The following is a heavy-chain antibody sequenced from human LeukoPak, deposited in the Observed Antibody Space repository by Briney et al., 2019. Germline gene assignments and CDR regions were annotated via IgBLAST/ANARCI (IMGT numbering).Heavy chain of an antibody. J-gene: IGHJ4*02. CDR2: ISAYNGNT. Sequence: ASVKVSCKASGYTFTSYGISWVRQAPGQGLEWMGWISAYNGNTNYAQKLQGRVTMTTDTSTSTAYMELRSLRSDDTAVYYCARRNDYYGSGCGFDYWGQGTLVTVSS. D-gene: IGHD3-10*01. CDR3: ARRNDYYGSGCGFDY. V-gene: IGHV1-18*01. CDR1: GYTFTSYG.